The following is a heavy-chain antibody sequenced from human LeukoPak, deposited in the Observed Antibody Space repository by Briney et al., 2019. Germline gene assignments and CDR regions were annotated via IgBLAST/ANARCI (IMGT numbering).Heavy chain of an antibody. V-gene: IGHV4-59*01. Sequence: SETLSLTCTVSGGSISSYYWSWIRQPPGKGLEWIGYIYYSGSTNYNPSLKSRVTISVDTSKNQFSLKLSSVTAADTAVYYCASAPYCSGGSCLEEDAFGIWGQGTMVTVSS. D-gene: IGHD2-15*01. CDR2: IYYSGST. CDR3: ASAPYCSGGSCLEEDAFGI. CDR1: GGSISSYY. J-gene: IGHJ3*02.